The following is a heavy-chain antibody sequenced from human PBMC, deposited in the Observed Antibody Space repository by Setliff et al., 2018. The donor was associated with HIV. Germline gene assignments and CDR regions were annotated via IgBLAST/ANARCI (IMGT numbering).Heavy chain of an antibody. CDR1: GGSISSYY. CDR2: IYTSGST. CDR3: ARRGVVGWGYYSSPIFDY. J-gene: IGHJ4*02. D-gene: IGHD3-10*01. Sequence: SETLSLTCTVSGGSISSYYWSWIRQPPGKGLEWIGYIYTSGSTNYNPSLKSRVTISVDTSKNQFSLKLSSVTAADTAVYYCARRGVVGWGYYSSPIFDYWVQGTLVTAPQ. V-gene: IGHV4-4*09.